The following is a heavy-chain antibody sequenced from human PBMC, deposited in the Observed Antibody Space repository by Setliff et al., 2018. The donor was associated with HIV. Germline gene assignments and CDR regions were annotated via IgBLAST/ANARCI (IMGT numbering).Heavy chain of an antibody. J-gene: IGHJ4*02. Sequence: SETLSLTCAVSGGSFSAYYWSWIRQSPHKGLEWIGEIDHTGSAYYNPSLISRVTISVDTSKNRFSLKLSSVTASDTALYYCARGPRVFAAVVETPFAFWGQGTRVTVSS. V-gene: IGHV4-34*01. CDR1: GGSFSAYY. CDR2: IDHTGSA. CDR3: ARGPRVFAAVVETPFAF. D-gene: IGHD6-19*01.